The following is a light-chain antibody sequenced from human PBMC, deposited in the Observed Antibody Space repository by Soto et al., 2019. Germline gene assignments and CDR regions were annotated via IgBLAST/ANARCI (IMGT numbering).Light chain of an antibody. CDR2: GAS. CDR1: QIVGSN. V-gene: IGKV3-15*01. Sequence: EIVMTQSPATLSVSPGERATLSCRASQIVGSNLAWYQQKPGQAPRLLIYGASTRATGIPARFSGSGSVTEFTLTISSLQPEDFAVYYCQHYNNWPPWTFGQGTKVEIK. CDR3: QHYNNWPPWT. J-gene: IGKJ1*01.